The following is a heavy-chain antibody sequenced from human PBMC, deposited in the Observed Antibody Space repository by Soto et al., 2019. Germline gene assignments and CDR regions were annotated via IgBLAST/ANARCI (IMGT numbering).Heavy chain of an antibody. CDR2: ISSSSSTI. CDR3: ARQRTILIQ. D-gene: IGHD1-1*01. Sequence: EVQLVESGGGLVQPGGSLRLSCAASGFTFSSYSMNWVRQAPGKGLEWVSYISSSSSTIYYADSVKGRFTISRDNAKNSLYLQMNSVRDEDTAVYYCARQRTILIQWGQGTLVTVSS. CDR1: GFTFSSYS. J-gene: IGHJ4*02. V-gene: IGHV3-48*02.